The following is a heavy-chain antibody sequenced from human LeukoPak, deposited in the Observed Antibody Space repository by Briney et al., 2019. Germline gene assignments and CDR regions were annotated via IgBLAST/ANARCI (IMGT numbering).Heavy chain of an antibody. CDR1: GFSFSSYA. Sequence: GGSLRLSCVASGFSFSSYAMSWVRQAPGKGLEYVSGISGSGGTTYYADSVKGRSTISRDNSKNTLYLQMNSLRAEDTAVYYCANLADPIVVVPVSAFDIWGQGTMVTVSS. CDR3: ANLADPIVVVPVSAFDI. J-gene: IGHJ3*02. D-gene: IGHD2-2*01. CDR2: ISGSGGTT. V-gene: IGHV3-23*01.